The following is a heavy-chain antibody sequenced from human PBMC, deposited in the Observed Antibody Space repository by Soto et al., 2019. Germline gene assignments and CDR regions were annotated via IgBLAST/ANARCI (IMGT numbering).Heavy chain of an antibody. Sequence: GEALNISCKVSGYSFTSYWIGWVRQMPGKGLEWMGIIYPGDSDTRYSPSFQGQVTISADKSISTAYLQWSSLKASDTAMYYCARLGGGARKYSRSWYRNSVDYGGQGTLVP. CDR3: ARLGGGARKYSRSWYRNSVDY. CDR1: GYSFTSYW. CDR2: IYPGDSDT. J-gene: IGHJ4*02. V-gene: IGHV5-51*01. D-gene: IGHD6-13*01.